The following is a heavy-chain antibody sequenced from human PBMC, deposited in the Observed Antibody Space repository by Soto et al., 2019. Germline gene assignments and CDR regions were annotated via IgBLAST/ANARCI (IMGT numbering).Heavy chain of an antibody. J-gene: IGHJ4*02. CDR1: GFTFSNYA. CDR2: VSNSGTIP. CDR3: AKDTVGVVTSFEA. Sequence: EVHLLESGGGLVQPGGSLRLSCAASGFTFSNYAMSWVRQAPGKGLEWVSAVSNSGTIPFYADSVRGRFTISRDNSENTLYLQMSRLRVEDTAVYYCAKDTVGVVTSFEAWGQGAPVTVSS. D-gene: IGHD3-16*01. V-gene: IGHV3-23*01.